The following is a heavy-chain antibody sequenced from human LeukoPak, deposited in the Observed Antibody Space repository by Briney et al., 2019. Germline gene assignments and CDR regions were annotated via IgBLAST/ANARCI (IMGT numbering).Heavy chain of an antibody. D-gene: IGHD6-19*01. Sequence: SGGSLRLSCAASGFTFSNYGMHWVRQAPGKGLEWVAVISYDGSNKYYADSVEGRFTISRDNSKNTLYLQMNSLRAEDTAVYYCAKVTRNRSGWDWGQGTLVTVSS. V-gene: IGHV3-30*18. CDR2: ISYDGSNK. CDR1: GFTFSNYG. CDR3: AKVTRNRSGWD. J-gene: IGHJ4*02.